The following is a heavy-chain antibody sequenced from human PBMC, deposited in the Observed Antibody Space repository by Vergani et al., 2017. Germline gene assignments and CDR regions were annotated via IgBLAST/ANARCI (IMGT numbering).Heavy chain of an antibody. CDR2: ISGSGHDT. J-gene: IGHJ4*02. D-gene: IGHD3-3*01. CDR1: GFTFSSYA. Sequence: EVQLLESGGGLVQPGGSLRLSCAASGFTFSSYAMSWVRQAPGKGLEWVSAISGSGHDTDYADSVKGRFTISRDSFKNTVYLQMNSLRAEDTAIYYCARDQRDSTIFGAHRYAYWGQGTRVTVSS. V-gene: IGHV3-23*01. CDR3: ARDQRDSTIFGAHRYAY.